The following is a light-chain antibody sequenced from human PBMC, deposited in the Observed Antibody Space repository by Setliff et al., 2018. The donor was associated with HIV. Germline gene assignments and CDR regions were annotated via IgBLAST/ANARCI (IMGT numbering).Light chain of an antibody. V-gene: IGLV2-11*01. CDR1: SSDVGAYNF. Sequence: QSALTQPASVSGSPGQSVTFSCTGSSSDVGAYNFVSWYQQHPGKAPKLIIYDVYKRPSGVPDRFSGSKSGDTASLTISGLQSEDEADYYCCSYAGTYTYIFGTGTRSPS. J-gene: IGLJ1*01. CDR2: DVY. CDR3: CSYAGTYTYI.